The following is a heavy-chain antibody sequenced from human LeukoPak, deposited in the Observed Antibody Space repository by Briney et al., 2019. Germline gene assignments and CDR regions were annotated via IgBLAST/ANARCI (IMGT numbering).Heavy chain of an antibody. V-gene: IGHV4-31*03. Sequence: SETLSLTCTVSGGSISSGGYSWSWIRQHPGKGLEWIGYIYYSGSTYYNPSLKSRVTISVDTSKNQFSLKLSSVTAADTAVYYCARDGDKTDAFDIWGQGTMVTVSS. CDR1: GGSISSGGYS. CDR3: ARDGDKTDAFDI. CDR2: IYYSGST. D-gene: IGHD7-27*01. J-gene: IGHJ3*02.